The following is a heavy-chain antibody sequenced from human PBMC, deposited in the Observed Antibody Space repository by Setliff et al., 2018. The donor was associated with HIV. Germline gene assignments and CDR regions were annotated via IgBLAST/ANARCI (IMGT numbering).Heavy chain of an antibody. CDR1: GGTFSSYP. J-gene: IGHJ4*02. D-gene: IGHD2-15*01. CDR2: IIPIFGTT. CDR3: ARGAVVTNYFDY. V-gene: IGHV1-69*13. Sequence: VASVKVSCKASGGTFSSYPISWVRQAPGQGLEWMGGIIPIFGTTHYAQKFQGRVTVTADESTSTAYMQLSSLRSDDTAVYYCARGAVVTNYFDYWGQGTLVTVSS.